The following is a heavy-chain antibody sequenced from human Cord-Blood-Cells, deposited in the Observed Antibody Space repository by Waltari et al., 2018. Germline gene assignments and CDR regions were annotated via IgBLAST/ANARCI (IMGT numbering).Heavy chain of an antibody. V-gene: IGHV1-69*01. J-gene: IGHJ4*02. CDR2: IIPIFGTA. Sequence: QVQLVQSGAEVKKPGSSVKVSCKASGGTFSSYAISWVRQAPGQGVEWMGGIIPIFGTANYAQKFQGRVTITADESTSTAYMELSSLRSEDTAVYYCARSPYYYDSSGYYYFDYWGQGTLVTVSS. CDR1: GGTFSSYA. D-gene: IGHD3-22*01. CDR3: ARSPYYYDSSGYYYFDY.